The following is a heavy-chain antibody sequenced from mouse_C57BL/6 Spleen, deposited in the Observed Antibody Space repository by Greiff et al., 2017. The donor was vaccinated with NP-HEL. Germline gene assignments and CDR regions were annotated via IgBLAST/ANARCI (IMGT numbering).Heavy chain of an antibody. CDR3: ARYNYGSDY. V-gene: IGHV7-3*01. Sequence: EVKLVESGGGLVQPGGSLSLSCATSGFTFTDYYMSWVRQPPGKALEWLGFIRNKANGYTTEYSASVKGRFTISRDNSQSILYLQMNALRAEDSATYYCARYNYGSDYWGQSTTLTVSS. CDR1: GFTFTDYY. D-gene: IGHD1-1*01. J-gene: IGHJ2*01. CDR2: IRNKANGYTT.